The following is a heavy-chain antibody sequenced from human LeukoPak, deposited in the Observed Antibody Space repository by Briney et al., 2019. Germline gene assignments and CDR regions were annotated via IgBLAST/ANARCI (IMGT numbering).Heavy chain of an antibody. J-gene: IGHJ4*02. V-gene: IGHV1-69*13. Sequence: ASVKVSCKASGYTFTSYGISWVRQAPGQGLEWMGGIIPIFGTANYAQKFQGRVTITADESTSTAYMELSSLRSEDTAVYYCATRNYFDYWGQGTLVTVSS. CDR3: ATRNYFDY. CDR1: GYTFTSYG. CDR2: IIPIFGTA.